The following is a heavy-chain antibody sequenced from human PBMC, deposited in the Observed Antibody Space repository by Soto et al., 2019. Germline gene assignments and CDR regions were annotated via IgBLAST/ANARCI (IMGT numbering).Heavy chain of an antibody. D-gene: IGHD5-18*01. Sequence: EVQLLESGGGLVQPGGSLRLSCAASGFTFSSYAMSWVRQAPGKGLEWVSTISGSGGSTYYADSVKGRFTISRDNSKNTLYLQTNSLIAEDTAVYSCAKGFEGSWIQLWLPGAFDIWGQGTMVTVSS. J-gene: IGHJ3*02. V-gene: IGHV3-23*01. CDR2: ISGSGGST. CDR3: AKGFEGSWIQLWLPGAFDI. CDR1: GFTFSSYA.